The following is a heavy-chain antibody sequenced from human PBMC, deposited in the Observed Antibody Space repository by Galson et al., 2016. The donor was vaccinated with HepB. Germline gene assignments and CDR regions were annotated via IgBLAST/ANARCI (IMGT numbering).Heavy chain of an antibody. J-gene: IGHJ3*02. CDR2: IYYSGST. CDR1: GGSISSSSYY. V-gene: IGHV4-39*01. Sequence: ETLSLTCTVSGGSISSSSYYWDWIRQPPGKGLEWIGSIYYSGSTYYNPSLKSRVIISVDTSKNQFSLKLSSLTAADTAVYYCARPAANAFGIWGQGTMVTVSS. CDR3: ARPAANAFGI.